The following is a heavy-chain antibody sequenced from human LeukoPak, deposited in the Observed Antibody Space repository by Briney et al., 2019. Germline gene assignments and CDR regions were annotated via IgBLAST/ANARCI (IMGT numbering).Heavy chain of an antibody. Sequence: ASVKVSCKASGYTFTGYYMHWVRQAPGQGLEWMGWINPNNGGTNYAQKFQGRVTMTRDTSISTAYMELSRLRSDDTAVYYCARDLRLYYDFWSGYSNWFDPRGQGTLVTVSS. J-gene: IGHJ5*02. D-gene: IGHD3-3*01. CDR2: INPNNGGT. V-gene: IGHV1-2*02. CDR1: GYTFTGYY. CDR3: ARDLRLYYDFWSGYSNWFDP.